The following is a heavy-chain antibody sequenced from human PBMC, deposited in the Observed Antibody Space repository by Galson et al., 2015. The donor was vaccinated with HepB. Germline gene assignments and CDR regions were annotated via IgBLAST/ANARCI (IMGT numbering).Heavy chain of an antibody. CDR1: GGSISSSSYC. D-gene: IGHD3-16*02. V-gene: IGHV4-39*01. CDR2: IYYSGST. CDR3: ARLERRRLLQGIVSDY. J-gene: IGHJ4*02. Sequence: ETLSLTCTVSGGSISSSSYCWGWIRQPPGKGLEWIGSIYYSGSTYYNPSLKSRVTISVDTFKNQFSLKLSSVTAADTAVYYCARLERRRLLQGIVSDYWGQGTLVTVSS.